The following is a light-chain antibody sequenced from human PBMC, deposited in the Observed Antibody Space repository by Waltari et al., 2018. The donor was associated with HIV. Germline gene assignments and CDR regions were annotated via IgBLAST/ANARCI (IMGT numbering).Light chain of an antibody. CDR3: SSYTGSSTLGV. Sequence: QSALTQPASVSGSPGQSITISCTGTSSHVGYYNYFSWYQQHPDKAPKLMIYDVSTRPSGVSNRFSGSKSGNTASLTISGLQAEDEADYYCSSYTGSSTLGVFGTGTRVTVL. V-gene: IGLV2-14*03. CDR1: SSHVGYYNY. CDR2: DVS. J-gene: IGLJ1*01.